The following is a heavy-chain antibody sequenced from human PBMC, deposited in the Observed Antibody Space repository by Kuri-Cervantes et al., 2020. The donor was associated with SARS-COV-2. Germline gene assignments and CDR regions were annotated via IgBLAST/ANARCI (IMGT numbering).Heavy chain of an antibody. CDR2: ISSSSSTI. Sequence: GESLKISCAASGFTFSSYSMNWVRQAPGKGLEWVSYISSSSSTIYYADSVKGRFTISRDNAKNSLYLQMDSLRAEDTAVYYCARAPELLVGPSTCDYWGQGTLVTVSS. CDR1: GFTFSSYS. J-gene: IGHJ4*02. V-gene: IGHV3-48*01. CDR3: ARAPELLVGPSTCDY. D-gene: IGHD1-26*01.